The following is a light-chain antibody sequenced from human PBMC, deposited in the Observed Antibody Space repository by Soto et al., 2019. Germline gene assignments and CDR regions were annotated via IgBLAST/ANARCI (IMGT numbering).Light chain of an antibody. CDR2: AAF. Sequence: AIRMTQSPSSLSASTGDRVTITCRASQGISSYLAWYQQKPGKAPKLLIYAAFTLQSGVPSRLSGSGSGTDFTLTISCLQSEDFATYYCQQYYSYPITFGQGTRLEIK. CDR1: QGISSY. V-gene: IGKV1-8*01. J-gene: IGKJ5*01. CDR3: QQYYSYPIT.